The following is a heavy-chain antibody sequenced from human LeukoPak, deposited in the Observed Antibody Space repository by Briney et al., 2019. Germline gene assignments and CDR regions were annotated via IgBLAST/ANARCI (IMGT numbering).Heavy chain of an antibody. Sequence: PGGSLRLSCAASGFTFSSYAMSWVRQAPGKGLEWVSATSGSGGSTYYADSVKGRFTISRDNSKNTLYLQMNSLRAEDTAVYYCAKADYYDSSSFDYWGQEPWSPSPQ. CDR1: GFTFSSYA. CDR3: AKADYYDSSSFDY. J-gene: IGHJ4*01. D-gene: IGHD3-22*01. V-gene: IGHV3-23*01. CDR2: TSGSGGST.